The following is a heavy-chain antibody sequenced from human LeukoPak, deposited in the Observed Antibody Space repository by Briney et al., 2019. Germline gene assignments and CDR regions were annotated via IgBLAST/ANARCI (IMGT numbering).Heavy chain of an antibody. Sequence: GGSLRLSCAASGFTFTNYWMYWVRQAPGQGLVWVSRINTEGTSITYADSVKGRFTISRDNAKNTVYLQMNSLRAEDTAVYYCARRDSYGYFFDYWGQGTLVTVSS. V-gene: IGHV3-74*01. J-gene: IGHJ4*02. CDR3: ARRDSYGYFFDY. CDR1: GFTFTNYW. CDR2: INTEGTSI. D-gene: IGHD5-18*01.